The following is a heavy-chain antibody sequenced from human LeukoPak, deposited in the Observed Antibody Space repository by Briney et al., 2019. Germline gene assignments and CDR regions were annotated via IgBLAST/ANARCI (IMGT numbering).Heavy chain of an antibody. D-gene: IGHD5-18*01. J-gene: IGHJ5*02. CDR1: GGSFSGYY. CDR2: INHSGST. CDR3: ARGRYGYSCFDP. V-gene: IGHV4-34*01. Sequence: PSETLSLTCAVYGGSFSGYYWSWIRQPPGKGLEWIGEINHSGSTKYNPSLKSRVTISVDTSQNHFSLKLSSVTAADTAVYYCARGRYGYSCFDPWGQGTLVTVSS.